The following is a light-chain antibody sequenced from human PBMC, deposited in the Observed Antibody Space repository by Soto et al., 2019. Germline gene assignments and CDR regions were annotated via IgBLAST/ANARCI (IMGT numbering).Light chain of an antibody. CDR1: SSDVGGYNY. V-gene: IGLV2-14*01. Sequence: QSARAQPASVSVSPGQSITISCPGTSSDVGGYNYVSWYQQHPGKAPKLMIYEVSNRPSGVSNRFSGSKSGNTASLTISGLQAEDEADYYCSSYTSSSTHYVFGTGTKV. J-gene: IGLJ1*01. CDR3: SSYTSSSTHYV. CDR2: EVS.